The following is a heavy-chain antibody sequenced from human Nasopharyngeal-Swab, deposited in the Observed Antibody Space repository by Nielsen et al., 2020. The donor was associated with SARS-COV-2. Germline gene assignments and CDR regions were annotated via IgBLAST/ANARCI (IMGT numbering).Heavy chain of an antibody. Sequence: GESLKISCAASGFTFSSYAMSWVRQAPGKGLEWVSAISGSGGSTYYADSVKGRFTISRDNSKNTLYLQMNSLRAEDTAVHYCAKDMEVRYFDWLSPSYYYYGMDVWGQGTTVTVSS. CDR2: ISGSGGST. D-gene: IGHD3-9*01. J-gene: IGHJ6*02. CDR1: GFTFSSYA. V-gene: IGHV3-23*01. CDR3: AKDMEVRYFDWLSPSYYYYGMDV.